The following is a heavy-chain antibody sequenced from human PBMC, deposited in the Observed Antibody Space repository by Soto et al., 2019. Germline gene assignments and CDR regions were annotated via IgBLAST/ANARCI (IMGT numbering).Heavy chain of an antibody. CDR2: IYYSGST. CDR1: GGSISSYY. V-gene: IGHV4-59*01. D-gene: IGHD6-19*01. CDR3: ARDIKDSSGSYSDY. J-gene: IGHJ4*02. Sequence: SETLSLTCTVSGGSISSYYWSWIRQPPGKGLEWIGYIYYSGSTNYNPSLKSRVTISVDTSKNQFSLKLSSVTPADTAVYYCARDIKDSSGSYSDYWGQGTLVTVSS.